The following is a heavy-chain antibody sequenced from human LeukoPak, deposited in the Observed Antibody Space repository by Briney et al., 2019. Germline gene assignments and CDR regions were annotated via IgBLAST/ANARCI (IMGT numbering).Heavy chain of an antibody. D-gene: IGHD3-3*01. CDR1: GGSISSYY. CDR3: AREGPELRFLALHGFHPKYAFDI. Sequence: PSETLSLTCTVSGGSISSYYWSWIRQPPGKGLEWIGYIYYSGSTNYNPSLKSRVTISVDTSKNRFSLKLSSVTAADTAVYYCAREGPELRFLALHGFHPKYAFDIWGQGTMVTVSS. J-gene: IGHJ3*02. V-gene: IGHV4-59*01. CDR2: IYYSGST.